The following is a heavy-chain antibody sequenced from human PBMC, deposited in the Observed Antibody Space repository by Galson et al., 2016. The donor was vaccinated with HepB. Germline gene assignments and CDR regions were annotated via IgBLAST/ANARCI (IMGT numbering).Heavy chain of an antibody. V-gene: IGHV3-23*01. CDR3: AKNPKFGDYAYSDY. CDR1: GFTFNNYA. J-gene: IGHJ4*02. Sequence: SLRLSCAASGFTFNNYARTWVRQAPGKGLEWVSTISGNSVATYYTDSLKGRFTISRDDSRSTLYLHLNSLRAEDTAVYYCAKNPKFGDYAYSDYWGQGTLVTVSS. CDR2: ISGNSVAT. D-gene: IGHD4-17*01.